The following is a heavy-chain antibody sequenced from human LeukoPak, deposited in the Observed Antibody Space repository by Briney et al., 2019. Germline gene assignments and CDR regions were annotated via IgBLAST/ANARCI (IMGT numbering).Heavy chain of an antibody. CDR3: ARGRVLRFLEWSADDFDY. J-gene: IGHJ4*02. Sequence: SETLSLTCAVSGGSISSYYWSWIRQPPGKGLEWIGEVNDSGGTNINPSLKSRVTISVDTSKNQFSLKLSSVTAADTAVYYCARGRVLRFLEWSADDFDYWGQGTLVTVSS. CDR2: VNDSGGT. CDR1: GGSISSYY. D-gene: IGHD3-3*01. V-gene: IGHV4-34*01.